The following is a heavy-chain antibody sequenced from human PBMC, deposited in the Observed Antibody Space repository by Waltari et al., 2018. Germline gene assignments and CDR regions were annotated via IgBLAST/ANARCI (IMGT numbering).Heavy chain of an antibody. CDR3: ARVGDYHGSGRFGLDV. CDR2: INRDGTA. D-gene: IGHD3-10*01. CDR1: GGSFSGSF. Sequence: QAQLHQWGAGLLKPSETLSLTCAVSGGSFSGSFWRWIRHAPGKGLEWIGEINRDGTANYNPSLKSRVGMSVDTIKSQISLSLSSVTAADAAVYYCARVGDYHGSGRFGLDVWGRGTRVTVSS. V-gene: IGHV4-34*01. J-gene: IGHJ6*02.